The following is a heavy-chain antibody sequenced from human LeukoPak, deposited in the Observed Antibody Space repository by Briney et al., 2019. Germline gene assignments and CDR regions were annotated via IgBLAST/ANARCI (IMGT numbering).Heavy chain of an antibody. CDR2: ISYDGSNK. J-gene: IGHJ4*02. CDR1: GFTFSRYG. D-gene: IGHD3-9*01. CDR3: ANEKAPLRYFVCFPIDY. Sequence: GGSLRLSCAASGFTFSRYGMHWVRQAPGKGLKWVAVISYDGSNKYYADSVKGRFTISRDNSKNTLYLQMNSLRAEDPAVYYSANEKAPLRYFVCFPIDYWGQGTLVTVSS. V-gene: IGHV3-30*18.